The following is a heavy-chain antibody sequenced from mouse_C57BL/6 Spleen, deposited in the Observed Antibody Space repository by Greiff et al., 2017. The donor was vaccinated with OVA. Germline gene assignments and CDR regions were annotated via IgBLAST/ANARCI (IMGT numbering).Heavy chain of an antibody. Sequence: QVQLQQSGAELVRPGASVTLSCKASGNTFTDYEMHWVKQTPVHGLEWIGAIDPETGGTAYNQKFKGKAILTADKSSSTAYMELRSLTSEDSAVYYCTRKKDYGSSPWFAYWGQGTLVTVSA. V-gene: IGHV1-15*01. CDR3: TRKKDYGSSPWFAY. D-gene: IGHD1-1*01. J-gene: IGHJ3*01. CDR2: IDPETGGT. CDR1: GNTFTDYE.